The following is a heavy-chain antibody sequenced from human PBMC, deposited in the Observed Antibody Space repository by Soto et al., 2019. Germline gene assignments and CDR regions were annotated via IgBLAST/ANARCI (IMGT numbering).Heavy chain of an antibody. Sequence: SETLSLTCTVSGGSIRSYYCSWMRQPPGKGLEWIGYIYYSGSTNYNPSLKSRVTISVDTSKNQFSLKLSSVTAADTAVYYCARGPGIAVAGGGPFDYWGQGTLVTVSS. V-gene: IGHV4-59*01. D-gene: IGHD6-19*01. CDR2: IYYSGST. J-gene: IGHJ4*02. CDR1: GGSIRSYY. CDR3: ARGPGIAVAGGGPFDY.